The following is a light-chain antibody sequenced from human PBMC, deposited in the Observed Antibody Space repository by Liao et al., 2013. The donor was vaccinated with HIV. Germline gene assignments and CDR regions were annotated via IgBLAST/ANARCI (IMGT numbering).Light chain of an antibody. CDR1: KLGDKF. CDR2: QDF. V-gene: IGLV3-1*01. J-gene: IGLJ1*01. Sequence: SYELTQPPSVSVSPGQTATIPCSGDKLGDKFACWYQQKPGQSPVVVIYQDFLRPSGIPERFSASNSGNTATLTISGTQPMDEADYYCQAWDSSTNYVFGTGTKVTVL. CDR3: QAWDSSTNYV.